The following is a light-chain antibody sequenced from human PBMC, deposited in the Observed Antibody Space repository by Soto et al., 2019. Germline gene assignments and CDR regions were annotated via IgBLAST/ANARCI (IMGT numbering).Light chain of an antibody. CDR1: QSISTY. J-gene: IGKJ2*01. CDR2: AAS. CDR3: QRSCSAPHT. V-gene: IGKV1-39*01. Sequence: DLQMTQSPSSLSASVGDRVTITCRASQSISTYLHWYQQKPGKAPKLLIYAASSLQTGVPSRFTGSGSGTDFTLTISTLQPEDFATYFCQRSCSAPHTFRQGLKPEIK.